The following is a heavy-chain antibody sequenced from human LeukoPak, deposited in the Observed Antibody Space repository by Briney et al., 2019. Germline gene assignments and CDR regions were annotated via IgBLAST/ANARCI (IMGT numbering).Heavy chain of an antibody. D-gene: IGHD3-10*01. Sequence: ASVKVSCKASGYTFTGYYMHWVRQAPGQGLEWMGWINPNSGGTNYARKFQGRDTMTRDTSISTAYMELSSLTSDDTAVYFCARGRSVNYFGQDYWGQGTLVTVSS. CDR2: INPNSGGT. J-gene: IGHJ4*02. CDR1: GYTFTGYY. V-gene: IGHV1-2*02. CDR3: ARGRSVNYFGQDY.